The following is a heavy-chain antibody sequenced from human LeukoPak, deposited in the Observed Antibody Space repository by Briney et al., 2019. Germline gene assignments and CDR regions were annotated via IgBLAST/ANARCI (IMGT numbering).Heavy chain of an antibody. CDR3: ARGPSWSGYSQPYYFDY. Sequence: GASVKVSCKASGYTFTSYDINWVRQAAGQALEWMGWMNPNSGNTGYAQKFQGRVTITRNTSISTAYMELSSLRSEDTAVYSCARGPSWSGYSQPYYFDYWGQGTLVTVSS. CDR1: GYTFTSYD. D-gene: IGHD3-3*01. CDR2: MNPNSGNT. V-gene: IGHV1-8*03. J-gene: IGHJ4*02.